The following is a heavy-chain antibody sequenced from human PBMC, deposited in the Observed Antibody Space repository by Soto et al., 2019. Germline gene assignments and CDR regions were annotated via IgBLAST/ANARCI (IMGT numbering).Heavy chain of an antibody. CDR2: IYHCGSN. V-gene: IGHV4-30-2*02. CDR3: ARYKITGLFDY. Sequence: SETLSLTCAVSGGSISSGGYSWSWIRQPPGKGLERIGYIYHCGSNYYNTSLKSLVTISVDRSKNQFSLKLTSVIAADTAVYYCARYKITGLFDYWGQGTVGTDSS. D-gene: IGHD2-8*02. J-gene: IGHJ4*02. CDR1: GGSISSGGYS.